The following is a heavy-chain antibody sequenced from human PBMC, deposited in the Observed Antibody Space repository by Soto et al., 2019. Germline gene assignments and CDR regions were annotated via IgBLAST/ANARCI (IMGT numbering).Heavy chain of an antibody. Sequence: QLQLQESGPGLVKPSETLSLTCTVSGGSISSSRDYWGWIRQPPGKGLEWIGSIFCSGSTYYNPSLRSRVTISVDSSKNQFSLRLSSVTAADTAVYYCARIQNFSHYYVDVWGKGTTVTVSS. J-gene: IGHJ6*03. CDR1: GGSISSSRDY. CDR2: IFCSGST. CDR3: ARIQNFSHYYVDV. V-gene: IGHV4-39*01.